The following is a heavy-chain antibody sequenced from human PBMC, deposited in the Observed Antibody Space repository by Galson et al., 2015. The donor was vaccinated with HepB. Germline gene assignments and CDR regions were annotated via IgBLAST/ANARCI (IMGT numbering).Heavy chain of an antibody. D-gene: IGHD4/OR15-4a*01. V-gene: IGHV1-18*04. Sequence: SVKVSCKASGYTFTINGISWVRQAPGKGLEWMGWISANSGDIKYAQKLQGRVTMTRDTSTSTAYLELRSLRSGDTAAYYCARDRDYRFDYWGQGTLVTVSS. J-gene: IGHJ4*02. CDR2: ISANSGDI. CDR1: GYTFTING. CDR3: ARDRDYRFDY.